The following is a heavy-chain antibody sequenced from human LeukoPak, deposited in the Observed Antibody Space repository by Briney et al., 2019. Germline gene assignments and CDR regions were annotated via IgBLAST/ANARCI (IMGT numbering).Heavy chain of an antibody. D-gene: IGHD2-2*01. CDR3: ERVKKLMPEFEF. J-gene: IGHJ4*02. CDR2: INPNSGAI. CDR1: GYTFIDFY. Sequence: ASVKVSCKASGYTFIDFYIHWVRQAPGQGLEWMGWINPNSGAIKYSQKFQGRVSMTRDTSISTAYMDLSSLRSDDTAVYYCERVKKLMPEFEFWGQGTLVTVSS. V-gene: IGHV1-2*02.